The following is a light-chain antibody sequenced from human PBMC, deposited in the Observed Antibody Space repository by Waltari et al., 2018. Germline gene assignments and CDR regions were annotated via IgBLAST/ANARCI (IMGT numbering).Light chain of an antibody. CDR2: EVS. V-gene: IGLV2-8*01. CDR3: SSYAGSNNVV. J-gene: IGLJ2*01. Sequence: QSALPQPPSASGSPGQSVTISCTGPSSAVGRYNSVSWYQQPPGKAPKLMIYEVSKRPSGVPARLSGSKSGNTASLTVSGLQAEDEADYYCSSYAGSNNVVFGGGTKLTVL. CDR1: SSAVGRYNS.